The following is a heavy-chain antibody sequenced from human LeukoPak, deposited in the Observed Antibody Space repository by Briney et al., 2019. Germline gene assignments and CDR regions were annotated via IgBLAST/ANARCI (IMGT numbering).Heavy chain of an antibody. CDR1: GFTFSDYY. CDR2: INSDGSST. D-gene: IGHD6-13*01. CDR3: ARDGLLYSSSFLSS. Sequence: PGGSLRLSCAASGFTFSDYYMSWIRQAPGKGLVWVSRINSDGSSTSYADSVKGRFTISRDNAKNTLYLQMNSLRAEDTAVYYCARDGLLYSSSFLSSWGQGTLVTVSS. V-gene: IGHV3-74*01. J-gene: IGHJ5*02.